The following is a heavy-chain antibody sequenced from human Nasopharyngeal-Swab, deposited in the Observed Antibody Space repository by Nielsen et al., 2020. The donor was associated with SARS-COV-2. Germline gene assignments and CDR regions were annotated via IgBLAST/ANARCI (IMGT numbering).Heavy chain of an antibody. CDR3: AGAFDSSGSYYYGMDV. V-gene: IGHV3-53*04. D-gene: IGHD3-22*01. CDR1: GFTVSTNY. Sequence: GGSLRLSCAASGFTVSTNYMSWVRQAPGKELEWVSIIYSGGSTYYADSVKGRFTISRHNSKNTLYLQMHSLRAEDTAVYYCAGAFDSSGSYYYGMDVWGQGTTVTVSS. CDR2: IYSGGST. J-gene: IGHJ6*02.